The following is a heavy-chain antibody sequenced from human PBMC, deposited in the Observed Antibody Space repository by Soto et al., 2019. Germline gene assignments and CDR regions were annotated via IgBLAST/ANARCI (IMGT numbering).Heavy chain of an antibody. V-gene: IGHV1-24*01. CDR2: FDPEDGET. CDR3: ATIRYCSSTSCRDAFDI. J-gene: IGHJ3*02. Sequence: GASVKVSCKVSGYTLTELSMHWVRQAPGKGLEWMGGFDPEDGETIYAQKFQGRVTMTEDTSTDTAYMELSSLRSEDTAVYYCATIRYCSSTSCRDAFDIWGQGTMVTVSS. D-gene: IGHD2-2*01. CDR1: GYTLTELS.